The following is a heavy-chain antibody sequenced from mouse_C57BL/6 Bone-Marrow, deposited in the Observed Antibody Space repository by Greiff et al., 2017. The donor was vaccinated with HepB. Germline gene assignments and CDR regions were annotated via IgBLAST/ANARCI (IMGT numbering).Heavy chain of an antibody. CDR2: INPGSGGT. CDR1: GYAFTNYL. Sequence: QVQLQQSGAELVRPGTSVKVSCKASGYAFTNYLIEWVKQRPGQGLEWIGVINPGSGGTNYNEKFKSKATLTADKSSSTAYMQLSSLTSEDSAVYFCARYSGPYYFDYWGQGTTLTVSS. CDR3: ARYSGPYYFDY. J-gene: IGHJ2*01. D-gene: IGHD1-3*01. V-gene: IGHV1-54*01.